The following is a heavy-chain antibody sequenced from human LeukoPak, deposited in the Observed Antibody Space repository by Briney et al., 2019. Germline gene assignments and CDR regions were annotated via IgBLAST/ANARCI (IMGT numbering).Heavy chain of an antibody. V-gene: IGHV3-21*01. CDR1: GFTFSSYS. D-gene: IGHD4-11*01. CDR2: ISSSSSYI. Sequence: PGGSLRLSCAASGFTFSSYSMNWVRQAPGKGLEWVSSISSSSSYIYYADSVEGRFTISRDNAKNSLYLQMNSLRAEDTAVYYCARGTGSNYTPGYWGQGTLVTVSS. CDR3: ARGTGSNYTPGY. J-gene: IGHJ4*02.